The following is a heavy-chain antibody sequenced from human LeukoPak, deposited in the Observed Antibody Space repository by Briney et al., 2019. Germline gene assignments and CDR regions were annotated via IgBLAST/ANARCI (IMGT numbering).Heavy chain of an antibody. CDR2: TSYSGNT. Sequence: PSETLSLTCTVSGGSISSYYWNWIRQPPGKGLGWIGYTSYSGNTIYNPSLKSRVTISIDPFKNQLSLKVTSVTAADTAVYYCARDHGYFGMDVWGQGTTVTISS. V-gene: IGHV4-59*01. J-gene: IGHJ6*02. CDR1: GGSISSYY. CDR3: ARDHGYFGMDV.